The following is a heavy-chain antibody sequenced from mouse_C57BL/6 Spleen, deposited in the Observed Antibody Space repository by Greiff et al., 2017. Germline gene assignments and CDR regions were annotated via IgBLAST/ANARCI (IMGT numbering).Heavy chain of an antibody. Sequence: EVKLMESGGGLVKPGGSLKLSCAASGFTFSSYAMSWVRQTPEKRLEWVATISDGGSYTYYPDNVKGRFTISRDNAKNNLYLQMSHLKSEDTAMYYCARAPYYYGSSYWFAYWGQGTLVTVSA. V-gene: IGHV5-4*03. CDR1: GFTFSSYA. D-gene: IGHD1-1*01. J-gene: IGHJ3*01. CDR2: ISDGGSYT. CDR3: ARAPYYYGSSYWFAY.